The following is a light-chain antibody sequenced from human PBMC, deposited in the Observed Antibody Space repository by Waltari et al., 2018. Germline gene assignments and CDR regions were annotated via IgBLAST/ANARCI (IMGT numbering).Light chain of an antibody. CDR1: SGSIARHY. Sequence: NFMLTQPHSVSESPGKTVTISCTGSSGSIARHYGQWYQQRPGSAPTTVIYEDNQRPSGVPDRFSGSIDSSSNSASLTISGLKTEDEADYYCQSYDSSNHYVFGTGTKVTVL. V-gene: IGLV6-57*02. J-gene: IGLJ1*01. CDR3: QSYDSSNHYV. CDR2: EDN.